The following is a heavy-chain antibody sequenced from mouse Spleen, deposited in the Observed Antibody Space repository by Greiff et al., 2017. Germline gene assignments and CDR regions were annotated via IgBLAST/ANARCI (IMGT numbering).Heavy chain of an antibody. D-gene: IGHD1-3*01. V-gene: IGHV1-76*01. CDR1: GYTFTDYY. CDR2: IYAGSGNT. CDR3: ARHGVITANDY. J-gene: IGHJ2*01. Sequence: VQLQQSGAELVRPGASVKLSCNASGYTFTDYYVNWVKQRPGQGLEWIAMIYAGSGNTYYNEKFKGKATLTAEKSSSAAYMQLSSLTSEDSAVYVCARHGVITANDYRGQGTTLTVSS.